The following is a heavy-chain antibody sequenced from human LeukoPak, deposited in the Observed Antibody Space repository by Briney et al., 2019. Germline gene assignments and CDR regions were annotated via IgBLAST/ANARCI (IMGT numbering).Heavy chain of an antibody. J-gene: IGHJ5*02. CDR3: ARQDKGGFASFDP. V-gene: IGHV5-51*01. D-gene: IGHD3-16*01. Sequence: GESLKISCKGSGYNFTNYWIGWVRQMPGKGLEWMGIIYPGDSDTRYSPSFRGQVTMSVDKSISTAYLQWSSLKATDTALYYCARQDKGGFASFDPWGQGTLVTVSS. CDR1: GYNFTNYW. CDR2: IYPGDSDT.